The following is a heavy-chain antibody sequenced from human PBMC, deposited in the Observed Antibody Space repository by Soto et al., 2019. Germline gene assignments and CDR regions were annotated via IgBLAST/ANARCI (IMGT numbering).Heavy chain of an antibody. CDR3: AQTLGLAAAGPGRFYL. CDR2: IIPLFGRA. V-gene: IGHV1-69*12. J-gene: IGHJ2*01. CDR1: GGTFSSYA. D-gene: IGHD6-25*01. Sequence: QVQLVQSGAEVKKPGSSVKVSCKASGGTFSSYAISWVRQSPGQGLEWMGGIIPLFGRANYAQKFQGRVTITAAASTSTAYMELSSLRSEDTAVYYCAQTLGLAAAGPGRFYLWGRRPLVTVSS.